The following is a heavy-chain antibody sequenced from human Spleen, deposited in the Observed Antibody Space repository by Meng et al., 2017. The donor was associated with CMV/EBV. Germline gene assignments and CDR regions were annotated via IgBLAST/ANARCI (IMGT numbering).Heavy chain of an antibody. CDR3: ARAFYYGSSGSDAFDI. CDR2: ISGSSSTI. CDR1: GFTFNSYT. J-gene: IGHJ3*02. V-gene: IGHV3-48*04. Sequence: GESLKISCAASGFTFNSYTMNWVRQAPGKGLEWVSYISGSSSTIYYADSVKGRFTISRDNAKNSLYLHVSSLRAEDTALYYCARAFYYGSSGSDAFDIWGQGTMVTVSS. D-gene: IGHD3-22*01.